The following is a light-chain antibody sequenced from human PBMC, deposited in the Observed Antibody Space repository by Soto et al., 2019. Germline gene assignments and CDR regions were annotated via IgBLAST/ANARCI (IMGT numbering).Light chain of an antibody. J-gene: IGLJ1*01. CDR1: SSNIGAGYD. Sequence: QSVLTQPPSVSGAPGQSVTISCTGSSSNIGAGYDVHWYQQLPGTAPKLLIYGNSNRPSGVPDRFSGSKSGTSASPAITGLQAEDEADYYCQSYDSSLSGSRVFGTGTRSPS. CDR2: GNS. V-gene: IGLV1-40*01. CDR3: QSYDSSLSGSRV.